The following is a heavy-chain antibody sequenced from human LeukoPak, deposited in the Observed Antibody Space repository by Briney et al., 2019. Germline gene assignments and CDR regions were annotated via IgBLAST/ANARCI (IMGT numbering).Heavy chain of an antibody. Sequence: ASVKVSCKASGYTFTSYDINWVRQATGQGLEWMGWMNPNSGNTGHAQKFQGRVTITRNTSISTAYMELSSLRSEDTAVYYCASRLGTPTDYWGQGTLVTVSS. CDR2: MNPNSGNT. V-gene: IGHV1-8*03. CDR1: GYTFTSYD. CDR3: ASRLGTPTDY. D-gene: IGHD7-27*01. J-gene: IGHJ4*02.